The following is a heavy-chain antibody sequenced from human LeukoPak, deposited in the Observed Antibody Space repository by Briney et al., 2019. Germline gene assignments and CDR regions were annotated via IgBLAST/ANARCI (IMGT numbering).Heavy chain of an antibody. D-gene: IGHD3-3*01. CDR1: GLTFSSYA. J-gene: IGHJ4*02. V-gene: IGHV3-23*01. CDR3: AKDSYYDFWSGDYFDY. Sequence: GGSLRLSCAASGLTFSSYAMSWVRQAPGKGLEWVSAISGSGGSTYYADSVKGRFTISRDNSKNTLYLQMNSLRAEDTAVYYCAKDSYYDFWSGDYFDYWGQGTLVTVSS. CDR2: ISGSGGST.